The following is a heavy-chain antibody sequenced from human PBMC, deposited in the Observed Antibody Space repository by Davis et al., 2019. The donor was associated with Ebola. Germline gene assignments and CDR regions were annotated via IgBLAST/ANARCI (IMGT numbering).Heavy chain of an antibody. CDR1: GFTVSSNY. CDR3: ARDLNGDTAMVLYYYYGMDV. D-gene: IGHD5-18*01. J-gene: IGHJ6*02. Sequence: GESLKISCAASGFTVSSNYMSWVRQAPGKGLEWVSVIYSGGSTYYADSVKGRFTISRDNSKNTLYLQMNSLRAEDTAVYYCARDLNGDTAMVLYYYYGMDVWGQGTTVTVSS. V-gene: IGHV3-53*05. CDR2: IYSGGST.